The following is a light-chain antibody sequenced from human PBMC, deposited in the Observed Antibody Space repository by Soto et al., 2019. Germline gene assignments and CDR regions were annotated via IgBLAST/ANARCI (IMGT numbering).Light chain of an antibody. CDR1: QSVRNN. Sequence: EIVMTQSPATLSVSPGERATLSCRASQSVRNNLACYQQKSGQAPRLLIYGASTRANGIPARFSGSGSGTEFTLTIGSLQSEDFAVYYCQQYDNWPLTFGGGTKVEIK. J-gene: IGKJ4*01. V-gene: IGKV3-15*01. CDR2: GAS. CDR3: QQYDNWPLT.